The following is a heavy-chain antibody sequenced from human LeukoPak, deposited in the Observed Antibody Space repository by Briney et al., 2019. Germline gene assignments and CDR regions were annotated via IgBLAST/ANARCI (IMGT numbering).Heavy chain of an antibody. CDR1: GFTFSSYW. D-gene: IGHD3-22*01. CDR3: ANLAYDSSGYHPVNAFDI. CDR2: INSDGSST. Sequence: GGSLRLSCAASGFTFSSYWMHWVRQAPGKGLVWVSRINSDGSSTSYADSVKGRFTISRDNAKNTLYLQMNSLRAEDTAVYYCANLAYDSSGYHPVNAFDIWGQGTMVTVSS. V-gene: IGHV3-74*01. J-gene: IGHJ3*02.